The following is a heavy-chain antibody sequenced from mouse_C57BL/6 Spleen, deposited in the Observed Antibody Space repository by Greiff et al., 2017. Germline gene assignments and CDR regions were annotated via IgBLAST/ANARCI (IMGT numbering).Heavy chain of an antibody. CDR3: ARGGLRRPAWFAY. D-gene: IGHD2-4*01. V-gene: IGHV5-16*01. CDR1: GFTFSDYY. J-gene: IGHJ3*01. CDR2: INYDGSST. Sequence: EVQRVESEGGLVQPGSSMKLSCTASGFTFSDYYMAWVRQVPEKGLEWVANINYDGSSTYYLDSLKSRFIISRDNAKNILYLQMSSLKSEDTATYYCARGGLRRPAWFAYWGQGTLVTVSA.